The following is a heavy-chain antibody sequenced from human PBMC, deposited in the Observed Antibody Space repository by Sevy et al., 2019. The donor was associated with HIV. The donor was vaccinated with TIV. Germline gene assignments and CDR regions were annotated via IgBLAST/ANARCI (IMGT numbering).Heavy chain of an antibody. CDR2: ISSESGYI. CDR3: ARVHAVAGYDAFDI. CDR1: GFTFSSYS. Sequence: GGSLRLSCAASGFTFSSYSMNWVRQAPGKGLEWVSSISSESGYIYYADSVKGRLTISRDNAKNSLYLQMNSLRAEDTAVYYCARVHAVAGYDAFDIWGQGTMVTVSS. D-gene: IGHD6-19*01. V-gene: IGHV3-21*01. J-gene: IGHJ3*02.